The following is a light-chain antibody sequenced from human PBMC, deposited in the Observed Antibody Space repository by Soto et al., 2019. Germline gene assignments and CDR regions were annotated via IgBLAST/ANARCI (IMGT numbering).Light chain of an antibody. CDR2: DGS. V-gene: IGKV1-5*01. J-gene: IGKJ1*01. Sequence: DIQMTQSPSTLSASVGDRVTITCRASQSISRGVAWYQQKPGKAPQLLIYDGSSLESGVPSRFSGSGSGTEFTLPISSLQPDDFATYYCQQHNSYSRTFGQGTKVEIK. CDR3: QQHNSYSRT. CDR1: QSISRG.